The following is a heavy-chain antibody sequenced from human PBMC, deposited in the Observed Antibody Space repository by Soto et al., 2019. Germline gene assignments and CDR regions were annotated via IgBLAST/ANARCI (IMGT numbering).Heavy chain of an antibody. CDR2: IKSKTDGGTT. V-gene: IGHV3-15*07. J-gene: IGHJ6*02. D-gene: IGHD3-3*01. CDR3: TTDHDHYYYGMDV. Sequence: SGFSSSHDWKNWVRQAPGKGLEWVGRIKSKTDGGTTDYAAPVKGRFTISRDDSKNTLYLQMNSLKTEDTAVYYCTTDHDHYYYGMDVWGQGTTVTVSS. CDR1: GFSSSHDW.